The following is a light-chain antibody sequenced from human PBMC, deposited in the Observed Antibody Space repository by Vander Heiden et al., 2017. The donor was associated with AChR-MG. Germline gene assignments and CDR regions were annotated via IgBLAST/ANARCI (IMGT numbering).Light chain of an antibody. CDR2: DVS. CDR1: GSDVGGYNY. V-gene: IGLV2-11*01. J-gene: IGLJ2*01. CDR3: CSYAGSSYVV. Sequence: QPALTQPRLFPWPPGQSVTISCTGTGSDVGGYNYVSWYQQQPGKAPKLMIYDVSKRPSGVPDRFSGSKSGNTASLTISGLEAEDEADYYCCSYAGSSYVVFGGGTKLTVL.